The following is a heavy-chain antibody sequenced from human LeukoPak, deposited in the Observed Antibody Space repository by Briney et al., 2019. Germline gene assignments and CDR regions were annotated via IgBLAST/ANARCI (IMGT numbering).Heavy chain of an antibody. CDR3: ARDQGDSSSWYSVYYYYYYGMDV. CDR1: GYTFTSYG. CDR2: ISAYNGNT. V-gene: IGHV1-18*01. J-gene: IGHJ6*02. D-gene: IGHD6-13*01. Sequence: ASVKVSCTASGYTFTSYGISWVRQAPGQGLEWMGWISAYNGNTNYAQKLQGRVTMTTDTSTSTAYMELRSLRSDDTAVYYCARDQGDSSSWYSVYYYYYYGMDVWGQGTTVTVSS.